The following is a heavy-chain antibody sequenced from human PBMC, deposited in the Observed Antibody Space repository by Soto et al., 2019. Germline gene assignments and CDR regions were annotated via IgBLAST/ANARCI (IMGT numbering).Heavy chain of an antibody. CDR2: IYHSGST. V-gene: IGHV4-4*02. CDR3: ARSGSYRGGYFDY. Sequence: QVQLQESGPGLVKPSGTLSLTCAVSGGSISSSNWWSWVRQPPGKGLEWIGEIYHSGSTNYNPALKILVTTSVDKSNHPSSLKLSSVTAADIAVYYFARSGSYRGGYFDYWGQGTLVTVSS. J-gene: IGHJ4*02. D-gene: IGHD1-26*01. CDR1: GGSISSSNW.